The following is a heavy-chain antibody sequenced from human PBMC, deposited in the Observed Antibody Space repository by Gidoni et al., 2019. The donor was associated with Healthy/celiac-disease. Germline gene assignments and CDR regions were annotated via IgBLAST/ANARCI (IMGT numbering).Heavy chain of an antibody. Sequence: EVQLLESGGGLVQPGGSLRLSCAASGFTFSSYDMSWVRQAPGKGLEWVSAISGSGGSTYYADSVKGRFTISRDNSKNTLYLQMNSLRAEDTAVYYCATFRRNYYDSSGHGYFQHWGQGTLVTVSS. CDR3: ATFRRNYYDSSGHGYFQH. CDR1: GFTFSSYD. V-gene: IGHV3-23*01. CDR2: ISGSGGST. D-gene: IGHD3-22*01. J-gene: IGHJ1*01.